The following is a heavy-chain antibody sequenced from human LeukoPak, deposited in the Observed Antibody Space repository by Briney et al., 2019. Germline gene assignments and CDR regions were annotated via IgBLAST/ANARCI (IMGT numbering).Heavy chain of an antibody. D-gene: IGHD3-9*01. Sequence: GGSLRLSCAASGFTFSSYGMHWVRQAPGKGLEWVAVIWYDGSNKYYADSVKGRFTISRDNSKNTLYLQMNSLRAEDTAVYYCARVGRYFDWLLDEAFDIWGQGTMVTVSS. J-gene: IGHJ3*02. CDR2: IWYDGSNK. CDR1: GFTFSSYG. V-gene: IGHV3-33*01. CDR3: ARVGRYFDWLLDEAFDI.